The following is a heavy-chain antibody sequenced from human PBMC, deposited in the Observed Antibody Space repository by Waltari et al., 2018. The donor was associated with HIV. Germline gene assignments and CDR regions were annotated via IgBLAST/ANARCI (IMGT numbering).Heavy chain of an antibody. CDR3: ARDGGGSYYGAFYWFFDL. CDR2: IYYSGST. J-gene: IGHJ2*01. Sequence: QVQLQESGPGLVKPSETLSLTCTVSGGSISSYYWSWIRQPPGKGLEWIGYIYYSGSTNYNPSPESRVTISVDTSKTQFSLKLSSVTAADTAVYYCARDGGGSYYGAFYWFFDLWGRDTLVTVSS. D-gene: IGHD1-26*01. CDR1: GGSISSYY. V-gene: IGHV4-59*01.